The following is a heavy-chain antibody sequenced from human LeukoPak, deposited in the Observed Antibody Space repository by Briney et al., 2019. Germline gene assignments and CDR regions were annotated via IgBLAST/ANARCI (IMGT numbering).Heavy chain of an antibody. CDR2: INHSGST. D-gene: IGHD5-18*01. Sequence: SETLSLTCTVSGGSISSSSYYWGWIRQPPGKGLEWIGEINHSGSTNYNPSLKSRVTISVDTSKNQFSLKLSSVTAADTAVYYCARGHSYGPAPGGYWGQGTLVTVSS. CDR1: GGSISSSSYY. J-gene: IGHJ4*02. V-gene: IGHV4-39*07. CDR3: ARGHSYGPAPGGY.